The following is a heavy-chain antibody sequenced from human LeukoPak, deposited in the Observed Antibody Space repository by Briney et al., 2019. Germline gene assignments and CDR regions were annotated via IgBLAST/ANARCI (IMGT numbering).Heavy chain of an antibody. Sequence: GSSVKVSCKASGGTFSSYAISWVRQAPGQGLEWMGWMNPNSGNTGYAQKFQGRVTMTRNTSITTAYMELSSLRSEDTAVYYCARRRGWPNYFDYWGQGTLVTVSS. D-gene: IGHD6-19*01. CDR2: MNPNSGNT. V-gene: IGHV1-8*02. CDR3: ARRRGWPNYFDY. J-gene: IGHJ4*02. CDR1: GGTFSSYA.